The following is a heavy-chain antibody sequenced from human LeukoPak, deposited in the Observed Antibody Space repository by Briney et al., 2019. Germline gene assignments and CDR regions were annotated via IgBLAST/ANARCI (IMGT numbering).Heavy chain of an antibody. CDR3: ARHSLAYYDILTGSGDNWFDP. J-gene: IGHJ5*02. Sequence: SETLSLTCTVSGGSISSYYWSWIRQPPGKGLEWIGYIYTSGSTNYNPSLKSRVTISVDTSKNQFSLKLSSVTAADTAVYYCARHSLAYYDILTGSGDNWFDPWGQGTLVTVSS. CDR2: IYTSGST. CDR1: GGSISSYY. D-gene: IGHD3-9*01. V-gene: IGHV4-4*09.